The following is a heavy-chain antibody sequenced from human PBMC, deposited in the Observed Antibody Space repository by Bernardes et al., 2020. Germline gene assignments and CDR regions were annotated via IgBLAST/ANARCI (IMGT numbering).Heavy chain of an antibody. V-gene: IGHV3-30*09. D-gene: IGHD3-3*01. J-gene: IGHJ1*01. CDR1: GFTFSRHS. Sequence: GGSLRLSCAASGFTFSRHSMHWVRQAPGKGLEWVAAITYDGNNEYYARSVKGRFAISRDNSKNTMYLQMNSLRVEDTAVYFCAKELSEYYDCWSGYQEWGQGSLVTVAS. CDR2: ITYDGNNE. CDR3: AKELSEYYDCWSGYQE.